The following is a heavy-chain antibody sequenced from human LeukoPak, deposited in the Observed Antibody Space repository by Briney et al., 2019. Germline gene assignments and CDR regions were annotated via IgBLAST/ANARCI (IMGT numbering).Heavy chain of an antibody. CDR3: AREDARGGAFDV. Sequence: PSQTLSLTCTVSGGSISNGRYYWTWIRQPAGKGLEWIGRIYTSGSTNYYPSLKSRVTMSIDTSKNQFSLKLSSVTAADTAVYFCAREDARGGAFDVWGRGTMVTVSS. V-gene: IGHV4-61*02. CDR2: IYTSGST. J-gene: IGHJ3*01. CDR1: GGSISNGRYY.